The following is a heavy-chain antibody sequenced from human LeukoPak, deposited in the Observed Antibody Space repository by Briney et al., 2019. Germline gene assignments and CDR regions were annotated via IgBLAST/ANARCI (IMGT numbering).Heavy chain of an antibody. CDR3: ARDGYCSGGSCHGRDGMDV. J-gene: IGHJ6*02. V-gene: IGHV4-4*07. CDR2: IYTSGST. CDR1: GGSISSYY. D-gene: IGHD2-15*01. Sequence: SETLSLTRTVSGGSISSYYWSWIRQPAGKGLEWIGRIYTSGSTNYNPSLKSRVTMSVDTSKNQFSLKLSSVTAADTAVYYCARDGYCSGGSCHGRDGMDVWGQGTTVTVSS.